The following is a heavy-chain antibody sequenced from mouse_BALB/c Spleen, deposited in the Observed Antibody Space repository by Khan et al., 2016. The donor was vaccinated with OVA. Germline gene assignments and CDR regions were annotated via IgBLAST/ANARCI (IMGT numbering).Heavy chain of an antibody. CDR2: IAPANGNS. D-gene: IGHD6-2*01. V-gene: IGHV14-3*02. CDR1: GFNIKDTY. Sequence: EVQLQESGAELVKPGASIRLSCTASGFNIKDTYIHWVMQRPEQGLEWIGRIAPANGNSKYDPKFQDKATITSDTSSNTSYLQLSSLASEDTAVYYCARLSYDPRYFEVWGAGTTVTVSS. CDR3: ARLSYDPRYFEV. J-gene: IGHJ1*01.